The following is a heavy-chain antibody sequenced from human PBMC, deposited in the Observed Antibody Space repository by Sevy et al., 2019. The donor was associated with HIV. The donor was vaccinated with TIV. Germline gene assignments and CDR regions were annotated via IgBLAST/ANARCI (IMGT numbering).Heavy chain of an antibody. CDR1: GFTFSNAW. V-gene: IGHV3-15*01. CDR2: IKSKTDGGTT. CDR3: TTVAQFTAFDI. Sequence: GGSLRLSCAASGFTFSNAWMSWVRRAPGKGLEWVGHIKSKTDGGTTDYAAPVKGRFTISRDDSKNTLYLQMNSLKTEDTAVYYCTTVAQFTAFDIWGQGTMVTVSS. J-gene: IGHJ3*02.